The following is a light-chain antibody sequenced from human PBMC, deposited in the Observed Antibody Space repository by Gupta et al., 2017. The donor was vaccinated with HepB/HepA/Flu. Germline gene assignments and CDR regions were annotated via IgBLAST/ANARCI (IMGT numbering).Light chain of an antibody. Sequence: QSALTQPPSVSGSPGQSVAISCTGSSSDVGDYNFVSWYQQHPGKAPKILIYDVTKRPAGVPDRFSGSKSGNTASLTISGRQAGDEAAYYCCSYAGTYTWVFGGGTKLTVL. CDR2: DVT. V-gene: IGLV2-11*01. J-gene: IGLJ3*02. CDR3: CSYAGTYTWV. CDR1: SSDVGDYNF.